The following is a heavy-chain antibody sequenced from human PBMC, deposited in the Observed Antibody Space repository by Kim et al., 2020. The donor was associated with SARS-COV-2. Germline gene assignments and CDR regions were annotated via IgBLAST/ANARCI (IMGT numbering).Heavy chain of an antibody. CDR2: IYYSGST. V-gene: IGHV4-59*01. Sequence: SETLSLTCTVSGGSISSYYWSWIRQPPGKGLEWIGYIYYSGSTNYNPSLKSRVTISVDTSKNQFSLKLSSVTAADTAVYYCARGSWGDFWSGSLNRGIDYWGQGTLVTVSS. CDR3: ARGSWGDFWSGSLNRGIDY. D-gene: IGHD3-3*01. CDR1: GGSISSYY. J-gene: IGHJ4*02.